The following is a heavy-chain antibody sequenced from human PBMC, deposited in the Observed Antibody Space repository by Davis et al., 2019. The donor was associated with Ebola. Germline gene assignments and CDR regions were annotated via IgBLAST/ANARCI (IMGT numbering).Heavy chain of an antibody. CDR2: ISPYNGDT. V-gene: IGHV1-18*01. CDR3: ALSLGYCSRTNCFSWFDP. D-gene: IGHD2-2*01. J-gene: IGHJ5*02. Sequence: AASVKVSCKTSGYSFTSYGISWVRQAPGRGLEWLGWISPYNGDTSDSQRVQGRVSLTTDTSTSTVYMELRSLTSDDTAMYYCALSLGYCSRTNCFSWFDPWGQGTLVTVSP. CDR1: GYSFTSYG.